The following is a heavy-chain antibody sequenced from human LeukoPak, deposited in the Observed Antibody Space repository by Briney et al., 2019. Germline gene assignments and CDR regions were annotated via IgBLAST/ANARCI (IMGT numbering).Heavy chain of an antibody. D-gene: IGHD4-17*01. CDR2: IWYDGSNK. CDR3: AMTTVTAYSFYYGIDV. Sequence: PGGSLRLSCAASGFTFSSYGMHWVRQAPGKGLEWVAVIWYDGSNKYYVDSVQGRFTISRDNSKNTVSLQMNGLRAEDTAVYHCAMTTVTAYSFYYGIDVWGQGTTVTVS. J-gene: IGHJ6*02. V-gene: IGHV3-30*02. CDR1: GFTFSSYG.